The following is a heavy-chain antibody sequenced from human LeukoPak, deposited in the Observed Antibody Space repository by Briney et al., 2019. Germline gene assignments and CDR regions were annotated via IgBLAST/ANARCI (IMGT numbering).Heavy chain of an antibody. J-gene: IGHJ4*02. CDR1: GFSFSSYA. D-gene: IGHD3-16*01. V-gene: IGHV3-23*01. Sequence: GGSLRLSCAASGFSFSSYAMTWARQAPVKGLEWVSAISGDGTRTYYADSAKGRFTISRDNSKNTLYLEMSSLRVEDTAIYYCAKWPEGAMDYFGYWGQGTLVTVSS. CDR2: ISGDGTRT. CDR3: AKWPEGAMDYFGY.